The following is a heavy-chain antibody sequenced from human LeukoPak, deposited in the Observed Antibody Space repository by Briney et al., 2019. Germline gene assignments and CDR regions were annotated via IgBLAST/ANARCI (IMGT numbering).Heavy chain of an antibody. CDR1: GFTFSSYG. V-gene: IGHV3-30*18. CDR2: ISYDGSNK. Sequence: GRSLRLSCAASGFTFSSYGMHWVRQAPGKGLEWVAVISYDGSNKYYADSVKGRLTISRDNSKNTLYLQMNSLRAEDTAVYYCAKDKDYGGNSGFDYWGQGTLVTVSS. D-gene: IGHD4-23*01. J-gene: IGHJ4*02. CDR3: AKDKDYGGNSGFDY.